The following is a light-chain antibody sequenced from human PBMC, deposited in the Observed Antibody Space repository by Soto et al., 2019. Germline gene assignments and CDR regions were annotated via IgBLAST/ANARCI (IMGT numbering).Light chain of an antibody. CDR2: DAS. Sequence: DIQMTQSPSSLSASVGDRVTITCQASQDISNYLNWYQQKPGKAPKLLIYDASNLETGVPSRFSGSGSGTDFTFTISTLQPKDIAKYYCQQYNNPPPWTFGQGTRVEIK. CDR1: QDISNY. V-gene: IGKV1-33*01. J-gene: IGKJ1*01. CDR3: QQYNNPPPWT.